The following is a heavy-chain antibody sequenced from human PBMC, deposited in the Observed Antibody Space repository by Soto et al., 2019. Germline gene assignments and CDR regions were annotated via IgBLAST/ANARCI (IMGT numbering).Heavy chain of an antibody. J-gene: IGHJ4*02. V-gene: IGHV3-74*01. D-gene: IGHD3-10*01. CDR3: ASYYASGIYHTKY. CDR1: GFTFSSYW. Sequence: EVQLVESGGGLVQPGGSLRLSCAASGFTFSSYWMHWVRQAPGKGLVWVSRINSDGRSTSYADSVKGRFTISRDNAKNTLYLQMNSLRPEDTAVYYCASYYASGIYHTKYWGQGTLVTVAS. CDR2: INSDGRST.